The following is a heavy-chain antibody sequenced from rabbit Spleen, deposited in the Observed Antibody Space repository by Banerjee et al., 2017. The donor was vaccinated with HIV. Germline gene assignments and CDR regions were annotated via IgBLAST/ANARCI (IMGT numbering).Heavy chain of an antibody. V-gene: IGHV1S40*01. D-gene: IGHD2-1*01. Sequence: QSLEESGGDLVKPGASLTLTCTASGFSFSSGYYMCWIRQAPGKGLEWIACINSGNSASYYASWAKGRFTISKTSSTTVTLQMTSLTAADTAICFCARDDNDYGNTGFKLWGPGTLVTVS. CDR3: ARDDNDYGNTGFKL. CDR1: GFSFSSGYY. CDR2: INSGNSAS. J-gene: IGHJ4*01.